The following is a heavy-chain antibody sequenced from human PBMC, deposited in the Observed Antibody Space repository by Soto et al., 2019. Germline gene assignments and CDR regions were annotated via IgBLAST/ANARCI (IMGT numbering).Heavy chain of an antibody. D-gene: IGHD4-17*01. CDR1: GGSISSSSYY. CDR2: IYYSGST. V-gene: IGHV4-39*01. Sequence: PSETLSLTCTVSGGSISSSSYYWGWIRQPPGKGLEWIGSIYYSGSTYYNPSLKSRVTISVDTSKNQFSLKLSSVTAADTAVYYCARVQTTVITGAPYYFDDWGQGTLVTVSS. CDR3: ARVQTTVITGAPYYFDD. J-gene: IGHJ4*02.